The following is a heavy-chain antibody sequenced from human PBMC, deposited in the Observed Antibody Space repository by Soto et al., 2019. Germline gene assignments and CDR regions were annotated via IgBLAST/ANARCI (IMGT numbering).Heavy chain of an antibody. Sequence: GGSLRLSCAASGFTVSSNYMSWVRQAPGKGLEWVSVIYGGGTTYYADSVKGRITISRENSKNTLYLQMTSLRAEDTAIYYCARYTHYYFDYWGQGPSGTVSS. J-gene: IGHJ4*02. CDR1: GFTVSSNY. V-gene: IGHV3-53*01. CDR3: ARYTHYYFDY. CDR2: IYGGGTT.